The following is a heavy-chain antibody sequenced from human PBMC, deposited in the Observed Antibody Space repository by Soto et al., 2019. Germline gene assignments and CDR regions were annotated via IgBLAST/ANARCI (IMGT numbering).Heavy chain of an antibody. CDR1: GNIFNDYE. CDR3: ATAISATTFDH. Sequence: QVHLVQSGAEVKAPGASVRISCATSGNIFNDYEIHWLRHAPGQRLEWMGWINGGNGNTGSPQRFQSRVTMSRDTSARTSYVELRSLSPEDTAVYYCATAISATTFDHWGQGTLVTVSP. V-gene: IGHV1-3*01. CDR2: INGGNGNT. J-gene: IGHJ4*02.